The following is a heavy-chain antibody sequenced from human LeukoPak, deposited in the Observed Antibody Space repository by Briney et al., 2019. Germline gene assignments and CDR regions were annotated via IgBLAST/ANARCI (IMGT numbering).Heavy chain of an antibody. Sequence: GGSLRLSCAASGFTFSSYGMHWVRQAPGKGLEWVAVISYDGSNQDYADSVKGRFTISRGNSKNTLYLQMNSLRVEDTAVYYCAKCGGCGSYMYHFDYWGQGTLVTVSS. CDR3: AKCGGCGSYMYHFDY. J-gene: IGHJ4*02. V-gene: IGHV3-30*18. CDR2: ISYDGSNQ. D-gene: IGHD1-26*01. CDR1: GFTFSSYG.